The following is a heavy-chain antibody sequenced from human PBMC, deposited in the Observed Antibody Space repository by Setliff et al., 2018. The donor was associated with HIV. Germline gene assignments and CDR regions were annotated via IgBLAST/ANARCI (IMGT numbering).Heavy chain of an antibody. D-gene: IGHD6-13*01. Sequence: LRLSCAASGFTFSGYAMSWVRQAPGKGLELVSGISGSGGTTYYADSVKGRFAISRDNSKNTLYLEMHSLRAEDTAVYYCAKDYLSSSTWYGGLGYWGLGTLVTVSS. J-gene: IGHJ4*02. CDR1: GFTFSGYA. V-gene: IGHV3-23*01. CDR2: ISGSGGTT. CDR3: AKDYLSSSTWYGGLGY.